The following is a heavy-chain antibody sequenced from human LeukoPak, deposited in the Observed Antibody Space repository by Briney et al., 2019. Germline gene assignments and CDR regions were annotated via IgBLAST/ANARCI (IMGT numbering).Heavy chain of an antibody. CDR1: GESISSHY. V-gene: IGHV4-59*08. J-gene: IGHJ4*02. CDR2: ITNSGTT. D-gene: IGHD1-1*01. CDR3: ARYKTGLREIYFDY. Sequence: SETLSLTCNVSGESISSHYWSWTRQSPGKGLEWIGYITNSGTTKFNPSLKSRVTISVDTSKNQFSLKLSSVTAADTAVYYCARYKTGLREIYFDYWGQGTLVTVSS.